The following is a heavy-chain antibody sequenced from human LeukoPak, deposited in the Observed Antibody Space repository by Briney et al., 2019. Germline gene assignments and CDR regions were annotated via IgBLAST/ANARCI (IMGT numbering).Heavy chain of an antibody. D-gene: IGHD3-10*01. V-gene: IGHV3-33*01. CDR3: ARGCSYYGSGSYCY. CDR2: IWYDGSNK. J-gene: IGHJ4*02. Sequence: GRSLRLSCAASGFTFSSYGMHWVRQAPGKGLEWVAVIWYDGSNKYYADSVKGRFTISRDNSKNTLYLQMNSLRAEDTAVYYCARGCSYYGSGSYCYWGQGTLVTVSS. CDR1: GFTFSSYG.